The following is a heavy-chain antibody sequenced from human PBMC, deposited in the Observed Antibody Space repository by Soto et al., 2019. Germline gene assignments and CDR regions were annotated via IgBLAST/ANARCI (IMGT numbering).Heavy chain of an antibody. CDR1: SGSVSSKNW. CDR3: ATGGSYSSTTACLYWYLDL. J-gene: IGHJ2*01. V-gene: IGHV4-4*02. Sequence: QVHLQESGPGLVKASGTLSLTCAVSSGSVSSKNWWSWVRQPPGKGLEWIGEIYHSGTTNYNPSRTSRATISVDTSKNQFSLNLNSVTAADTAVYYCATGGSYSSTTACLYWYLDLWGRGTLVSVSS. D-gene: IGHD2-2*01. CDR2: IYHSGTT.